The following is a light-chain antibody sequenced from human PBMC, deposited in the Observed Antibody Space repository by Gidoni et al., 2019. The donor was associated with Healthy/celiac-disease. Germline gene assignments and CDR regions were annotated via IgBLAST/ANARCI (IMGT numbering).Light chain of an antibody. V-gene: IGKV3-11*01. J-gene: IGKJ4*01. CDR3: QQRSTSTLT. Sequence: EMVLTQSPATLSLSPGERATLSCRASQSVSSYLAWYQQKPGQAPRLLIYDASNRATGIPARFSGSGSGTDFTLTISSLEPEDFAVYYCQQRSTSTLTFGGGTKVEIK. CDR1: QSVSSY. CDR2: DAS.